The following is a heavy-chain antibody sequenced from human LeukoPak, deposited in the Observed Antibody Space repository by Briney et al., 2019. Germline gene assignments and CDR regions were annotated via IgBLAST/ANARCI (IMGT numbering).Heavy chain of an antibody. Sequence: GGSLRLSCAASGFTFSGSAMHWVRQASGKGLEWVGRIRSKANSYATAYAASVKGRFTISRDDSKNTPYLQMNSLKTEDTAVYYCTRHLLGYCSGGSCYSDYWGQGTLVTVSS. CDR2: IRSKANSYAT. J-gene: IGHJ4*02. D-gene: IGHD2-15*01. V-gene: IGHV3-73*01. CDR3: TRHLLGYCSGGSCYSDY. CDR1: GFTFSGSA.